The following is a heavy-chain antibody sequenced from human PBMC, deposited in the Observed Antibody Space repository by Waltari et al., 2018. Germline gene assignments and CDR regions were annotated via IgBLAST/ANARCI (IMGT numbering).Heavy chain of an antibody. CDR3: ARDRGY. J-gene: IGHJ4*02. V-gene: IGHV3-30-3*01. CDR2: ISYDGSNK. CDR1: GFTFSSYA. Sequence: QVQLVESGGGVVQPGRSLRLSCAASGFTFSSYAMHWVRQAPGKGLEWVAGISYDGSNKYYADSVKGRFTISRDNSKNTLYLQMNSLRAEDTAVYYCARDRGYWGQGTLVTVSS.